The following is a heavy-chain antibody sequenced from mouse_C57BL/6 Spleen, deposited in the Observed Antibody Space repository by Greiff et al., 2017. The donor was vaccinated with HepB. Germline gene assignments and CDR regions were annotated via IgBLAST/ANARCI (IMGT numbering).Heavy chain of an antibody. V-gene: IGHV5-4*01. D-gene: IGHD1-1*01. J-gene: IGHJ1*03. Sequence: DVHLVESGGGLVKPGGSLKLSCAASGFTFSSYAMSWVRQTPEKRLEWVATISGGGSYTYYPDNVKGRFTISRDNAKNNLYLQMSHLKSEDTAMYYCARDGRVVAWYFDVWGTGTTVTVSS. CDR2: ISGGGSYT. CDR3: ARDGRVVAWYFDV. CDR1: GFTFSSYA.